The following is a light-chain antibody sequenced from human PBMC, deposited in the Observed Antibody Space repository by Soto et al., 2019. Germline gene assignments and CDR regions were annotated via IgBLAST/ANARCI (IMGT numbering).Light chain of an antibody. Sequence: EIVLTQSPGTLSLSPGERATLSCRASQSVSNNYLAWYQQKPGQAPRLLIYGTSSRATGIPDRFSGSGSGTDFTLTISRLEPEDFAVFYCQQYGTSPSTFGQGTKVDI. J-gene: IGKJ1*01. CDR2: GTS. CDR1: QSVSNNY. V-gene: IGKV3-20*01. CDR3: QQYGTSPST.